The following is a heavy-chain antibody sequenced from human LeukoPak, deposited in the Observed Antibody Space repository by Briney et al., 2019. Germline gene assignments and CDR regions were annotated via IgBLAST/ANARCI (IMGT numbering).Heavy chain of an antibody. CDR3: ARSKITFGGVIVPPDY. D-gene: IGHD3-16*02. CDR2: IYHSGST. V-gene: IGHV4-38-2*02. CDR1: GYSISSGYY. Sequence: PSETLSLTCTVSGYSISSGYYWGWIRQPPGKGLEWIGSIYHSGSTYYNPSLKSRVTISVDTSKNQFSLKLSSVTAADTAVYYCARSKITFGGVIVPPDYWGQGTLVTVSS. J-gene: IGHJ4*02.